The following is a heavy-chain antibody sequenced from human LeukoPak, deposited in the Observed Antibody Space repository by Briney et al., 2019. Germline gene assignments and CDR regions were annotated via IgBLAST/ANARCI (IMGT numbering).Heavy chain of an antibody. Sequence: PSETLSLTCTVSGGSISHYYWSWIRQPPGKGLEWIGYIYYSGTTNYNPSLKSRVTISVDTSKNQFSLKLNSVTAADTAVYYCARDLHDILTGYQEYYFDYWGQGTLVTVSS. J-gene: IGHJ4*02. CDR2: IYYSGTT. CDR1: GGSISHYY. V-gene: IGHV4-59*01. D-gene: IGHD3-9*01. CDR3: ARDLHDILTGYQEYYFDY.